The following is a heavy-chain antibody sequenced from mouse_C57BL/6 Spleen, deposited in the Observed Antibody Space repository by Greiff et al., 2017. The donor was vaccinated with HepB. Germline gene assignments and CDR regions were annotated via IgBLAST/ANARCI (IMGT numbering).Heavy chain of an antibody. Sequence: QVQLQQSGAELARPGASVKLSCKASGYTFTSYGISWVKQRTGQGLEWIGEIYPRSGNTYYNEKFKGKATLTADKSSSTAYMDLRSLTSEDSAVYFCARSLRQLSLDYWGQGTTLTVSS. CDR3: ARSLRQLSLDY. J-gene: IGHJ2*01. V-gene: IGHV1-81*01. D-gene: IGHD3-2*02. CDR2: IYPRSGNT. CDR1: GYTFTSYG.